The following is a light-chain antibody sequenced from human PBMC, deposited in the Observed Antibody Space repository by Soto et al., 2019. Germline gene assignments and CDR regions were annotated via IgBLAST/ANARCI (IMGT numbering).Light chain of an antibody. J-gene: IGKJ2*01. CDR1: QSVTGW. CDR3: QQYHCYSPYT. CDR2: EAS. Sequence: DIQMTQSPSTLSASVGDRVTITCRASQSVTGWLAWYQQKPREAPKLLIYEASTLASGVPSRFSGRGSVTHFTLTISSLPPDDSATYNCQQYHCYSPYTFGQATKLEIK. V-gene: IGKV1-5*01.